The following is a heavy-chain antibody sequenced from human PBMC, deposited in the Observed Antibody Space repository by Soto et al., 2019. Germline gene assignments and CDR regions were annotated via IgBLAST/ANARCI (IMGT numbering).Heavy chain of an antibody. CDR3: ARGYYDILTGYFRRGYYYYRDGMAV. CDR2: IYPGDSDT. D-gene: IGHD3-9*01. V-gene: IGHV5-51*01. CDR1: GYIFTNYW. Sequence: GESLKISCNGSGYIFTNYWIGWVRQMPGKGLEWMGIIYPGDSDTRYSPSFQGQVTISADKSISTAYLQWSSLKASDTAMYYCARGYYDILTGYFRRGYYYYRDGMAVCGQRTTVTGSS. J-gene: IGHJ6*01.